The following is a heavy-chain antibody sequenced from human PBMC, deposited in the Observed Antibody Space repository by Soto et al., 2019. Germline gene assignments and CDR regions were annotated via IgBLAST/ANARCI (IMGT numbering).Heavy chain of an antibody. V-gene: IGHV1-2*02. D-gene: IGHD5-12*01. J-gene: IGHJ4*02. CDR1: GYTFTGYY. CDR3: ASEPRGHGYNCFDN. Sequence: GASVKVSCKASGYTFTGYYLHWVRQAPGQGLEWMGWINPNSGGTNFAQKFQGRVTMTGDPSISTAYMELSSLRSDDTAVYYCASEPRGHGYNCFDNWGQGTLVTVSS. CDR2: INPNSGGT.